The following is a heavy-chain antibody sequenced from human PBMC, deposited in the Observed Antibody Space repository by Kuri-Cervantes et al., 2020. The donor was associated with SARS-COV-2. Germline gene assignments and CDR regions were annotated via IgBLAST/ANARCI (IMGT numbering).Heavy chain of an antibody. V-gene: IGHV3-30*04. CDR1: GFTFSSYA. Sequence: GESLKISCAASGFTFSSYAMHWVRQAPGKGLEWGAVISYDGSNKYYTDSVKGRFTISRDNSKNTLHLQMNSLRAEDTAVYYCARDGGGYMDVWGKGTTVTVSS. D-gene: IGHD3-16*01. CDR3: ARDGGGYMDV. J-gene: IGHJ6*03. CDR2: ISYDGSNK.